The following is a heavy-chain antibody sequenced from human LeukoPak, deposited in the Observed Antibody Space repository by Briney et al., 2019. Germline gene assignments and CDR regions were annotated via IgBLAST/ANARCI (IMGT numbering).Heavy chain of an antibody. Sequence: GGSLRLSCAVSGFTFRNYAMSWVRQAPGKGLEWVSSITGSADNTYYADSVKGRFTISRDNSKNTLYLQMTSLRAEDTAVYYCARDKSAARGYYFDYWGQGTLVTVSS. J-gene: IGHJ4*02. CDR2: ITGSADNT. D-gene: IGHD6-6*01. V-gene: IGHV3-23*01. CDR1: GFTFRNYA. CDR3: ARDKSAARGYYFDY.